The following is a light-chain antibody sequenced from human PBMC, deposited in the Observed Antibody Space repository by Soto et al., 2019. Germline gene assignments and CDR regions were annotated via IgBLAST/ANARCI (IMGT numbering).Light chain of an antibody. J-gene: IGKJ1*01. CDR3: QQFNSKVWT. CDR2: EAS. Sequence: DIQMTQSPSTLSVSVGDTVTITCRASQSVSRWLNWYQQKSGKAPRLLIYEASNLEIGVPSRFSGSGSGTEFILTINSLQPADSATYYCQQFNSKVWTFGQGTKVDIK. V-gene: IGKV1-5*01. CDR1: QSVSRW.